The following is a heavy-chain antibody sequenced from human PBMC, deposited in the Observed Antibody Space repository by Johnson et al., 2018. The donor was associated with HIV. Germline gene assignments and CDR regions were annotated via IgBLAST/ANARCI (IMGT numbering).Heavy chain of an antibody. CDR2: IRYDGNSK. Sequence: QMLLVESGGSVIRPGGSLRLSCAASGFTVSSNYMSWVRQAPGKGLEWVAFIRYDGNSKYYIDSVKGRFTVSRDNSKNTRYLQMNSRSAEDTAVYYCARRFVPGITVALDAFDIWGQGTMVTVAS. D-gene: IGHD3-10*01. CDR1: GFTVSSNY. J-gene: IGHJ3*02. V-gene: IGHV3-30*02. CDR3: ARRFVPGITVALDAFDI.